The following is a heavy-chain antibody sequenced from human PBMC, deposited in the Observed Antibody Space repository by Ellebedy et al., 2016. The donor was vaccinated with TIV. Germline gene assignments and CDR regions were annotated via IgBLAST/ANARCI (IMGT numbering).Heavy chain of an antibody. V-gene: IGHV4-31*01. CDR2: IYYSGST. J-gene: IGHJ6*02. Sequence: MPSETLSLTCTVSGGSISSGGYYWSWIRQHPGKGLEWIGHIYYSGSTYNNPSLKSLVNISVDTSKNQFSLKLSSVTAADTAVYYCARGGYRNAYHYYGMDVWGQGTTVTVSS. CDR3: ARGGYRNAYHYYGMDV. CDR1: GGSISSGGYY. D-gene: IGHD5-12*01.